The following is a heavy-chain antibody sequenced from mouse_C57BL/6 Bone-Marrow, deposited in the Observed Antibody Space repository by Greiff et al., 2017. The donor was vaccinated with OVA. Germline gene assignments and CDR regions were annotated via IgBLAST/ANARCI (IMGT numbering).Heavy chain of an antibody. V-gene: IGHV1-58*01. CDR2: IYIGNGYT. CDR3: ARWNDYDPYYFDY. Sequence: EVKVVESGAELVRPGSSVKMSCKTSGYTFTSYGINWVKQRPGQGLEWIGYIYIGNGYTEYNEKFKGKATLTSDTSSSTAYMQLSSLTSEDSAIYFCARWNDYDPYYFDYWGQGTTLTVSS. D-gene: IGHD2-4*01. J-gene: IGHJ2*01. CDR1: GYTFTSYG.